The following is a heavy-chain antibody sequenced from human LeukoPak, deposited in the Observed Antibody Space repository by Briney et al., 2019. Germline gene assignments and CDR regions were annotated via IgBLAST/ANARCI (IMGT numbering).Heavy chain of an antibody. Sequence: SETLSLTCTVSGGSISSGDYYWSWIRQPPGKGLEWIGYIYYSGSTYYNPSLKSRVAILVDTSKNQFSLKLTSVTAADTAVYYCATYDSRGPFENWGQGTLVTVSS. V-gene: IGHV4-30-4*02. J-gene: IGHJ4*02. D-gene: IGHD3-22*01. CDR1: GGSISSGDYY. CDR3: ATYDSRGPFEN. CDR2: IYYSGST.